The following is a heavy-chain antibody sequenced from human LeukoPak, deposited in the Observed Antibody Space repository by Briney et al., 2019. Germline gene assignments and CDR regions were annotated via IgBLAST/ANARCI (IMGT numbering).Heavy chain of an antibody. Sequence: NASETLSLTCAVYGGSFSGYYWSWVRQPPGKGLEWIGEISHSGSTNYNPSLKSRVTISLDTSMKKFSLKLNSVTAADTAVYYCASTERCSTTCPLDYWGQGTLVTVSS. V-gene: IGHV4-34*01. CDR2: ISHSGST. J-gene: IGHJ4*02. D-gene: IGHD2-2*01. CDR3: ASTERCSTTCPLDY. CDR1: GGSFSGYY.